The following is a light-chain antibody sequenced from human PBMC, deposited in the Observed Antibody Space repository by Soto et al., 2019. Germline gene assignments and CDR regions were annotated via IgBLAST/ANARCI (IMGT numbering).Light chain of an antibody. CDR2: DGI. CDR3: CSYAGSSSLWV. Sequence: QSALTQPASVSGSPGQSITISCTGTSSDVGLYDLVSWYQHHPGKAPKLMIYDGIKRPSGVSNRFSGSKSGNTASLRISGLQAEDEAEYYCCSYAGSSSLWVFAGGTKLTVL. CDR1: SSDVGLYDL. V-gene: IGLV2-23*01. J-gene: IGLJ3*02.